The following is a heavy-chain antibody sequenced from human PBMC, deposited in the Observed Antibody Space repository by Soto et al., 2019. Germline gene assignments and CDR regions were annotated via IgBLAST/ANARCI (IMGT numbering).Heavy chain of an antibody. Sequence: PSETLSLTCTVSGGSISSGDYYWSWIRQPPGKGLEWIGYIYYSGSTYYNPSLKSRVTISVDTSKNQFSLKLSSVTAADTAVYYCARDRSYYYGFDYWGQGTLVTVSS. V-gene: IGHV4-30-4*01. CDR3: ARDRSYYYGFDY. J-gene: IGHJ4*02. CDR2: IYYSGST. D-gene: IGHD3-22*01. CDR1: GGSISSGDYY.